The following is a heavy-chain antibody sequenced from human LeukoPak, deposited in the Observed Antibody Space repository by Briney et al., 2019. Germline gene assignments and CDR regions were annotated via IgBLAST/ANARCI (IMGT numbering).Heavy chain of an antibody. CDR1: GFTFSSYS. CDR2: ISSSSSTI. Sequence: GGSLRLSCAASGFTFSSYSMNWVRQAPGKGLEWVSYISSSSSTIYYADSVKGRFTISRDNAKNSLYLQMNSLRAEDTAVYYCARDRTATQDEDAFDIWGQGTMVTVSS. CDR3: ARDRTATQDEDAFDI. J-gene: IGHJ3*02. V-gene: IGHV3-48*04.